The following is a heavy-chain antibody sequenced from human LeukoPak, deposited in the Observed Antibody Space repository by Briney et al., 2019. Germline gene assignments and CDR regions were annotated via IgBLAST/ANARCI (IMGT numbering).Heavy chain of an antibody. D-gene: IGHD4-17*01. Sequence: QPGGSLRLSCAASGFTFSTYEINWVRQAPGKGLEWLSHISTSGSSIHYADSVKGRFTISRDNAKSSLYLQMNSLRVEDTAVYYCARDATTELGTVYMDVWGKGTTVTISS. CDR2: ISTSGSSI. V-gene: IGHV3-48*03. J-gene: IGHJ6*03. CDR1: GFTFSTYE. CDR3: ARDATTELGTVYMDV.